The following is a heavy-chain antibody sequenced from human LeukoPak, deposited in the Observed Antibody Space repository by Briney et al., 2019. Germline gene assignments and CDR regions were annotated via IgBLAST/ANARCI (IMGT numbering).Heavy chain of an antibody. D-gene: IGHD2-21*02. J-gene: IGHJ4*02. Sequence: QSGGSLRLSCAASGFTFRNYGMHWVRQAPGRKPEWVAVISSGGRNKFYTDSVKGRFTISRDNSKNTLYLQMNSLRAEDTAVYYCARGLLFDYWGQGTLVTVSS. CDR2: ISSGGRNK. V-gene: IGHV3-30*03. CDR1: GFTFRNYG. CDR3: ARGLLFDY.